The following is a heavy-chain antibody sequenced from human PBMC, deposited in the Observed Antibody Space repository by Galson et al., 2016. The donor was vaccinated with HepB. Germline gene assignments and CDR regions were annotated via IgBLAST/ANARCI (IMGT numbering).Heavy chain of an antibody. Sequence: ETLSLTCTVSGGSISSSSYYWGWIRQPPGKGLEWIGSIYYTENDYYNPSLRRRVTISVDTSKSQFSLRLSSVTAADTAMYYCATMPDSWGQGTLVTVSS. CDR3: ATMPDS. D-gene: IGHD2-2*01. V-gene: IGHV4-39*01. CDR1: GGSISSSSYY. CDR2: IYYTEND. J-gene: IGHJ4*02.